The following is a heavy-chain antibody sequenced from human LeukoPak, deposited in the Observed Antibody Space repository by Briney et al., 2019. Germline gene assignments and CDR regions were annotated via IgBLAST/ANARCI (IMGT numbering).Heavy chain of an antibody. CDR1: GGSISSSSYY. J-gene: IGHJ5*02. D-gene: IGHD2-2*01. Sequence: PSETLSLTCTVSGGSISSSSYYWGWIRQPPGKGLEWIGSIYYSGSTYYNPSLKSRVTISVDTSKNQFSLKLSSVTAADTAVYYCARVHIVVVPARFDPWGQGTLVTVSS. V-gene: IGHV4-39*07. CDR3: ARVHIVVVPARFDP. CDR2: IYYSGST.